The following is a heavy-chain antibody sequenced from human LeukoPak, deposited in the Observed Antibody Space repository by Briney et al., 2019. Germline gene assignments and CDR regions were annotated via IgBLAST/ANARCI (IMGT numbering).Heavy chain of an antibody. D-gene: IGHD6-13*01. CDR3: ARDMAAAGDY. J-gene: IGHJ4*02. CDR2: ISSSSSTI. Sequence: GGSLRLSCAASGFTFSSYSMNWVRQAPGKGLEWVSYISSSSSTIYYADSVKGRFTISRDNAKNSLYLQMNSLRAEDTAVYYCARDMAAAGDYWGQGTLVTVSS. CDR1: GFTFSSYS. V-gene: IGHV3-48*04.